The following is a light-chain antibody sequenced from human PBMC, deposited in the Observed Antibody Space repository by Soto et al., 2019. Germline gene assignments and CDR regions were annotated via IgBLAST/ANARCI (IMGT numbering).Light chain of an antibody. Sequence: DIQMTQSPATLSASVGDRVTLTCRASQSISSWLAWYQQKPGKAPNLLIYDASSLERGVPSRFSGSGSGTAFTLNISSLQPDDFASYNCQKYRSYSLTFGGGTEVEIK. CDR1: QSISSW. CDR3: QKYRSYSLT. CDR2: DAS. J-gene: IGKJ4*01. V-gene: IGKV1-5*01.